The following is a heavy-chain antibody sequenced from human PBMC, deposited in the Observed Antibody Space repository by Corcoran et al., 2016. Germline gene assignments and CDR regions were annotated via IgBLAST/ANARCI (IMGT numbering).Heavy chain of an antibody. CDR1: GFTFSSYW. J-gene: IGHJ6*02. CDR3: ARDRYYYGMDV. CDR2: IKQDGSEK. Sequence: EVQLVESGGGLVQPGGSLRLSCAASGFTFSSYWMSWVLQAPGKGLEWVANIKQDGSEKYYVDSVKGRFTISRDNAKNSLYLQMNSRRAEDTAVYYCARDRYYYGMDVWGQGTTVTVSS. V-gene: IGHV3-7*01.